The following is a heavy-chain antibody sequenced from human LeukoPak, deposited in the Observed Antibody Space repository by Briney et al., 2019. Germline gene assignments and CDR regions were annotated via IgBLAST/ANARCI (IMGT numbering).Heavy chain of an antibody. J-gene: IGHJ5*02. CDR3: ARGPKNSGSSFDP. Sequence: SQTLSLTCSVSGGPISSGNYYWTWIRQPPEKGLEWIGYIYYSGSTYYNPSLKSRINISVDTSKNQFSLKLSSVTAADTAVYYCARGPKNSGSSFDPWGQGTLVTVSS. D-gene: IGHD1-7*01. CDR1: GGPISSGNYY. V-gene: IGHV4-30-4*08. CDR2: IYYSGST.